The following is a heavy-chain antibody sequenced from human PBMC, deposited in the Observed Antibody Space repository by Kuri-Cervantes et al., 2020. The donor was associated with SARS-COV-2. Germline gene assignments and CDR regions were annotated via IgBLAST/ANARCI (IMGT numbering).Heavy chain of an antibody. CDR2: IWYDGSNK. V-gene: IGHV3-33*01. D-gene: IGHD3-22*01. CDR3: AIPRNDYYDSSGPFLS. J-gene: IGHJ5*02. Sequence: GGSLRLSCAASGFTFSSYGMHWVRQAPGKGLEWVAVIWYDGSNKYYADSVKGRFTISRDNSKNTLYLQMNSLRAEDTAVYYCAIPRNDYYDSSGPFLSWGQGTLVTVSS. CDR1: GFTFSSYG.